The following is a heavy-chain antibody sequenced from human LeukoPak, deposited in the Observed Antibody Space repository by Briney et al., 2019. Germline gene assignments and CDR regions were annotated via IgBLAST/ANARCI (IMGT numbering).Heavy chain of an antibody. CDR2: ISGSGGST. CDR3: AKGLGYCSSTSCSLSDY. J-gene: IGHJ4*02. D-gene: IGHD2-2*01. Sequence: GGSLRLSCAASGFTFSSYAMSWVRQAPGKGLEWVSAISGSGGSTYYADSVKGRFTISRDNSKNTPYLQMNSLRAEDTAVYYCAKGLGYCSSTSCSLSDYWGQGTLVTVSS. CDR1: GFTFSSYA. V-gene: IGHV3-23*01.